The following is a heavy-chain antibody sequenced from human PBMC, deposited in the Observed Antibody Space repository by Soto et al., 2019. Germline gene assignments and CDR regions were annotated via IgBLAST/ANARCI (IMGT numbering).Heavy chain of an antibody. CDR3: VKDFPCSRDTCFPGYSVYGMDV. V-gene: IGHV3-9*01. CDR1: GFIFDDYA. D-gene: IGHD3-9*01. CDR2: ITWNSDKV. J-gene: IGHJ6*02. Sequence: PGGSLRLSCAASGFIFDDYAMHWVRQVPGKGLEWVSGITWNSDKVVYADSVKGRFTISRDNAKNSLYLQMNSLRNGDTAVYYCVKDFPCSRDTCFPGYSVYGMDVWGQVASATVSS.